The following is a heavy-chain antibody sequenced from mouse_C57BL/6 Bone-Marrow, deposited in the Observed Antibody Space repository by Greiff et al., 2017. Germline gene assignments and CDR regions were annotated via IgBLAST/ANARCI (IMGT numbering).Heavy chain of an antibody. CDR1: GYTFTSYW. J-gene: IGHJ4*01. Sequence: QVQLQQSGAELVKPGASVKLSCKASGYTFTSYWMHWVKQRPGRGLEWIGRIDPNSGGTKYNEKFKSKATLTVDKPSSKAYMQLSSLTSEDSAVYYCARRATMITTVYYYAMDYWGQGTSVTVSS. CDR2: IDPNSGGT. V-gene: IGHV1-72*01. CDR3: ARRATMITTVYYYAMDY. D-gene: IGHD2-4*01.